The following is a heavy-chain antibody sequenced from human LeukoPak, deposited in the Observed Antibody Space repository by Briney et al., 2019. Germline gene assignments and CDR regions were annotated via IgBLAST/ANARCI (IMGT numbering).Heavy chain of an antibody. CDR3: ARGLPGYCSGGSCYSPFDY. D-gene: IGHD2-15*01. Sequence: GGSLGLSXAASGFTFSDYYMSWIRQAPGKGLEWVSYISSSGSTIYYADSVKGRFTISRDNAKNSLYLQMNSLRAEDTAVYYCARGLPGYCSGGSCYSPFDYWGQGTLVTASS. CDR1: GFTFSDYY. V-gene: IGHV3-11*04. CDR2: ISSSGSTI. J-gene: IGHJ4*02.